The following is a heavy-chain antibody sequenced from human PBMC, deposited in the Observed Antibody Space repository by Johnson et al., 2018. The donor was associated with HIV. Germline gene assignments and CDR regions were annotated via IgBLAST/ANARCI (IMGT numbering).Heavy chain of an antibody. CDR2: IHSGDKT. D-gene: IGHD7-27*01. CDR1: GFTVRSNH. J-gene: IGHJ3*02. V-gene: IGHV3-66*01. CDR3: TTPRPNWGWNAFEI. Sequence: VQLVESGGGLVQPGGSLRLSCAASGFTVRSNHISWVRQTPGKGLEWVSVIHSGDKTYYADSVKGRFTISRDNSENTVYLQMNSLKTEDTAVYYCTTPRPNWGWNAFEIWGRGTMVTVSS.